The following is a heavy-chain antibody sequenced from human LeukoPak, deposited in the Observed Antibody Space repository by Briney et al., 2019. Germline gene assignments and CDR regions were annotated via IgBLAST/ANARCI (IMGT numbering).Heavy chain of an antibody. V-gene: IGHV3-15*01. CDR1: GFTFSNYA. D-gene: IGHD4-17*01. Sequence: GGSLRLSCAASGFTFSNYAITWIRQAPGKGLEWVGRIKSKTDGGTTDYAAPVKGRFTISRDDSKNTLYLQMNSLKTEDTAVYYCTTLRLDYYGDYLDYWGQGTLVTVSS. CDR3: TTLRLDYYGDYLDY. J-gene: IGHJ4*02. CDR2: IKSKTDGGTT.